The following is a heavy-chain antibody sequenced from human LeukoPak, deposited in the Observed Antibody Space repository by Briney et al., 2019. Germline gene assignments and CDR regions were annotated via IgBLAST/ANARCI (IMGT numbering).Heavy chain of an antibody. D-gene: IGHD1-26*01. CDR2: IYTSGST. CDR3: ARYTPSTLRVGATRAFDY. J-gene: IGHJ4*02. CDR1: GGSISSGSYY. Sequence: SETLSLTCTVSGGSISSGSYYWSWIRQPAGKGLEWIGRIYTSGSTNYNPSLKSRVTISVDTSKNQFSLKLSSVTAADTAVYYCARYTPSTLRVGATRAFDYWGQGTLVTVSS. V-gene: IGHV4-61*02.